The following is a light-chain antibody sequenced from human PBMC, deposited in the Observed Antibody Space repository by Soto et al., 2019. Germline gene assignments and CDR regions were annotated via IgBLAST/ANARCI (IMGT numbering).Light chain of an antibody. CDR3: SSHTSVNTRV. CDR2: EVT. J-gene: IGLJ1*01. V-gene: IGLV2-14*01. CDR1: SSDVGTYDY. Sequence: QSVLTQPASGSGFPGQSIAISCTGTSSDVGTYDYVSWYQQYPDKAPKLIIYEVTQRPSGVSNRFSGSKSGNTASLTISGLQAEDEADYYCSSHTSVNTRVFGTGTKVTVL.